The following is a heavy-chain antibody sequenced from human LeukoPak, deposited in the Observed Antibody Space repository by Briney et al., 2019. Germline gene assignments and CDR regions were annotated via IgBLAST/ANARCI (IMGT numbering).Heavy chain of an antibody. J-gene: IGHJ4*02. D-gene: IGHD2-2*01. CDR3: ARGYCSSTSCYSFDY. Sequence: ASVKVSCKASGYTFTSYGISWVRQAPGQGLEWMGWISPYNGNTDHAQKFQGRVTMTTDTFTSTAYMDLRSLRSDDTAVYYCARGYCSSTSCYSFDYWGQGTLVTVSS. V-gene: IGHV1-18*01. CDR2: ISPYNGNT. CDR1: GYTFTSYG.